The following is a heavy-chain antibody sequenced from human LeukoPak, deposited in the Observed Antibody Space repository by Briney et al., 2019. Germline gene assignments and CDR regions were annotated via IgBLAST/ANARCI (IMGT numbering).Heavy chain of an antibody. CDR1: GFTFSGYA. D-gene: IGHD1-26*01. CDR3: AKDISLVGATYYY. J-gene: IGHJ4*02. CDR2: ISGSGGST. V-gene: IGHV3-23*01. Sequence: GGSLRLSCAASGFTFSGYAMSWVRQAPGKGLEWVSAISGSGGSTYYADSVKGRFTISRDNSKNTLYLQMNSLRAEDTAVCYCAKDISLVGATYYYWGQGTLVTVSS.